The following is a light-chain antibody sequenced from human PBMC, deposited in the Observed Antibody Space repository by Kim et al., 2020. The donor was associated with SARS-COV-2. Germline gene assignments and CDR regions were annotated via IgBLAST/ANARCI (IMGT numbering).Light chain of an antibody. CDR2: CAF. Sequence: LPPGRSRTLSRRARSGGCRNFLAWYQPKPGQAPRLPLYCAFSRATGHPDRFSGSGSGTDFTLTISRLEPDDFAVYFCQQFGRSLTFGQGTRLEIK. J-gene: IGKJ5*01. CDR1: SGGCRNF. V-gene: IGKV3-20*01. CDR3: QQFGRSLT.